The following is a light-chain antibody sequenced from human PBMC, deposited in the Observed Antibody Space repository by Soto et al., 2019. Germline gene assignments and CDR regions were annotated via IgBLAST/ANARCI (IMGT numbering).Light chain of an antibody. Sequence: DIQMTQSPSTLSASVGDRVTITCRASQSISSYLAWYQQKPGKAPKLLIYKASSLESGVPSRFSGSGPGTGFTLTVNSLQPDDCATDYCQQYNSYAWTFGQGTKVEIK. J-gene: IGKJ1*01. CDR2: KAS. CDR3: QQYNSYAWT. V-gene: IGKV1-5*03. CDR1: QSISSY.